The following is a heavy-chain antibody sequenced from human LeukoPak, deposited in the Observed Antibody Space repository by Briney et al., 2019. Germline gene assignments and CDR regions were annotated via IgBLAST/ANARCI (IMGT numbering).Heavy chain of an antibody. Sequence: SETLSLTCTVPGGSISSSSYYWGWIRQPPGKGLEWIGSIYYSGSTYYNPSLKSRVTISVDTSKNQFSLKLSSVTAADTAVYYCARHSVRQQLTGGFDPWGQGTLVTVSS. CDR1: GGSISSSSYY. J-gene: IGHJ5*02. CDR2: IYYSGST. D-gene: IGHD6-13*01. CDR3: ARHSVRQQLTGGFDP. V-gene: IGHV4-39*01.